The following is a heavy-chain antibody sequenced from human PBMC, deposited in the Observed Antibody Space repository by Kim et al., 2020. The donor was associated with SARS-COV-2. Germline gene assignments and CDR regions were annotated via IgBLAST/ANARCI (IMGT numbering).Heavy chain of an antibody. Sequence: GGSLRLSCAASGFNANLNYMSWVRQAPGKGLEWVSVIYSDDSTYYADSVKGRFTISRDNSKNTLYLQMNSLRAEDSAVYYCASPLRPPHYYYYGLDVWGRGTTVTVSS. V-gene: IGHV3-53*01. CDR2: IYSDDST. CDR3: ASPLRPPHYYYYGLDV. CDR1: GFNANLNY. J-gene: IGHJ6*02.